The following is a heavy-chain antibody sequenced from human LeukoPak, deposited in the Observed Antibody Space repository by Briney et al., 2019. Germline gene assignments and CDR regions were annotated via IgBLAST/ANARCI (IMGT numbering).Heavy chain of an antibody. Sequence: GASVKVSCKASGYTFTGYYMHWVRQAPGQGLEWMGWINPNSGGTNYAQKFQGRVTMTRDTSISTAYMELSRLRSDDTAVYYCAREPTIAADDAFDIWGQGTMVTVSS. CDR2: INPNSGGT. V-gene: IGHV1-2*02. CDR1: GYTFTGYY. CDR3: AREPTIAADDAFDI. D-gene: IGHD6-13*01. J-gene: IGHJ3*02.